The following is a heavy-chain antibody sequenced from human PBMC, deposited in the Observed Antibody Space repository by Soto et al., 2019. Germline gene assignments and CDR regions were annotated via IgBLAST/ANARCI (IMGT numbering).Heavy chain of an antibody. J-gene: IGHJ4*02. CDR3: AKDQGSSWYEIDY. V-gene: IGHV3-23*01. Sequence: EVQLLESGGGLVQPGGSLSLSGAASGSTFSNYPVTWVRKAPGKGLEWVSTISGSGGSTYYADSVKGRFTISRDNSKNTLYLQMNSLRAEDTAVYYCAKDQGSSWYEIDYWGQGTLVTVSS. CDR1: GSTFSNYP. CDR2: ISGSGGST. D-gene: IGHD6-13*01.